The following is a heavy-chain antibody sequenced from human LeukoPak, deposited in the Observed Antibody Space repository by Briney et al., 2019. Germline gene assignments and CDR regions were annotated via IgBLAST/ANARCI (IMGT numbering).Heavy chain of an antibody. D-gene: IGHD3-9*01. Sequence: GASVKVSCKASGYTFTDYYMHWVRQAPGQGLEWMGWINPNIGGTNYAQKFQGRVTMTRDTSISTAYMELSRLRSDDTAVYYCARTQYHDILTGYPYGMDVWGQGTTVTVSS. CDR2: INPNIGGT. CDR1: GYTFTDYY. CDR3: ARTQYHDILTGYPYGMDV. J-gene: IGHJ6*02. V-gene: IGHV1-2*02.